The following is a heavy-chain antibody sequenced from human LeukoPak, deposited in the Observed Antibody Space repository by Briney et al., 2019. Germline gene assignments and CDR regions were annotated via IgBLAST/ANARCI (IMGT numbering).Heavy chain of an antibody. CDR3: ASPRSGYRYTFDY. V-gene: IGHV4-4*09. D-gene: IGHD3-22*01. CDR1: AGSISDDY. Sequence: PSETLSLTCAVSAGSISDDYWSWIRQAPGKGLEWIGYISTSGSTNYNPSLKSRVSISLDTSKNRFSLNLNFVTAADTAVYYCASPRSGYRYTFDYWGQGALVTVSS. CDR2: ISTSGST. J-gene: IGHJ4*02.